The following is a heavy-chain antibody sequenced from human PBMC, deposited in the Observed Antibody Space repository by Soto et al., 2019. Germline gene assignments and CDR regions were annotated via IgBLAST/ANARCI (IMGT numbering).Heavy chain of an antibody. Sequence: QVQLVQSGAEVKKHGASVKVSCKASGYTFTRSGISWVRQAPGQGLEWMGWISTYNGDTNYAPTFQGRVTMTTDTSTSTVHMEVRSLISDDTAVYYCAREGVAPYYYYGMDVWGQGTPVTDSS. CDR2: ISTYNGDT. V-gene: IGHV1-18*01. CDR3: AREGVAPYYYYGMDV. CDR1: GYTFTRSG. J-gene: IGHJ6*02. D-gene: IGHD5-12*01.